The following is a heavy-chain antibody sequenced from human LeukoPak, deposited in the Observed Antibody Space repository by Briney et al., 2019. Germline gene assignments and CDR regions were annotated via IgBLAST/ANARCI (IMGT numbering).Heavy chain of an antibody. J-gene: IGHJ4*02. V-gene: IGHV4-31*03. CDR2: IYNSGST. CDR1: GGSISSGGYY. D-gene: IGHD3-10*01. CDR3: AREIYVVREIVIPSYCDY. Sequence: SQTLSLTCTVSGGSISSGGYYWSWIRQHPGKGLEWIGYIYNSGSTYYNPPLKSRVTISVDTSKNQFSLKLSSVTAADTAVYYCAREIYVVREIVIPSYCDYWGQETLVTVSS.